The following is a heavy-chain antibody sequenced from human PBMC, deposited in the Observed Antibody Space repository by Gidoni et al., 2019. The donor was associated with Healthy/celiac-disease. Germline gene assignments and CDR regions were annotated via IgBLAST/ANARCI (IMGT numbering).Heavy chain of an antibody. Sequence: EVQLLESGGGWVQPGGSLRLCCAASGFTFSSYAMSWVSQAPGKGLEWVSAISGSGGSTYYADSVKGRFTISRDNSKNTLYLQMNSLRAEDTAVYYCAKAGMDSSGWSFDYWGQGTLVTVSS. CDR1: GFTFSSYA. J-gene: IGHJ4*02. CDR2: ISGSGGST. D-gene: IGHD6-19*01. V-gene: IGHV3-23*01. CDR3: AKAGMDSSGWSFDY.